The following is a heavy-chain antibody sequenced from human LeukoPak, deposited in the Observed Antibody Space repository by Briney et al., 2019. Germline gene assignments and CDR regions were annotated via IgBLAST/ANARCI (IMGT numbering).Heavy chain of an antibody. V-gene: IGHV3-66*02. Sequence: GGSLRLSCAASGLTITTIYMTWVRQAPGKGLEWVSVIYGDSETNYADSEKGRFTISRDNSKNTVYLQMDSLRAEDTAVYYCARGGRWLQLGHAFDIWGQGTMVTVSS. CDR2: IYGDSET. CDR3: ARGGRWLQLGHAFDI. J-gene: IGHJ3*02. CDR1: GLTITTIY. D-gene: IGHD5-24*01.